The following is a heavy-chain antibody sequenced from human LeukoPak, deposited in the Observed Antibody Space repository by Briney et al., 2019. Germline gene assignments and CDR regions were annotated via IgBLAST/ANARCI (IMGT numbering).Heavy chain of an antibody. Sequence: GASVKVSCKASGYTFTTFYLNWVRQAPGQGLEWMGSINPDSGDTNYAQNLQGRVTMTRDTSINTAYLDLSRLRSDDTAVYYCAIMGDTFDIWGQGTKVTVSS. V-gene: IGHV1-2*02. CDR1: GYTFTTFY. CDR3: AIMGDTFDI. J-gene: IGHJ3*02. CDR2: INPDSGDT. D-gene: IGHD2-8*01.